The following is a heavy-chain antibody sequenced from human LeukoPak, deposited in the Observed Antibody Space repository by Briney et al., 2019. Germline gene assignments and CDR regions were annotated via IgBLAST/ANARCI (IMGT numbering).Heavy chain of an antibody. Sequence: PSETLSLTCAVYGGSFSGYYWSWIRQSPGKGLEWIGEINHSGSTNYNPSLKSRVTISVDKSKNQFSLKLTSVTAADTAVYYCARGPDMTRFDPWDQGILVTVSS. D-gene: IGHD2-15*01. J-gene: IGHJ5*02. CDR3: ARGPDMTRFDP. CDR2: INHSGST. CDR1: GGSFSGYY. V-gene: IGHV4-34*01.